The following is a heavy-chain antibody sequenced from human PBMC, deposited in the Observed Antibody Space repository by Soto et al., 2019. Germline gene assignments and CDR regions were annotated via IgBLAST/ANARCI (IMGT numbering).Heavy chain of an antibody. J-gene: IGHJ4*02. CDR2: IYYSGST. CDR3: ASRVRGSSSDYYFDY. Sequence: SETLSLTCTVSGGSISSYYWSWIRQPPGKGLEWIGYIYYSGSTNYNPSLKSRVTISVDTPKNQFSLKLSSVTAADTAVYYCASRVRGSSSDYYFDYWGQGTLVTVSS. V-gene: IGHV4-59*08. D-gene: IGHD6-6*01. CDR1: GGSISSYY.